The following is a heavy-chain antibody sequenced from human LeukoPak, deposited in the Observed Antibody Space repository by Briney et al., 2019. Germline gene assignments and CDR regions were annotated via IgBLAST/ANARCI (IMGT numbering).Heavy chain of an antibody. CDR1: GGSISSYY. J-gene: IGHJ6*02. V-gene: IGHV4-59*12. CDR2: IYYSGST. Sequence: SETLSLTCTVSGGSISSYYWSWIRQPPGKGLEWIGYIYYSGSTNYNPSLKSRVTISVDTSKNQFSLKLSSVTAADTAVYYCARRGDDLGYYYGMDVWGQGTTVTVSS. D-gene: IGHD5-12*01. CDR3: ARRGDDLGYYYGMDV.